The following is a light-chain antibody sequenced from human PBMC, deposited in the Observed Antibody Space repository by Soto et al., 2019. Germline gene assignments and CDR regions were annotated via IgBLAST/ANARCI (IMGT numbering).Light chain of an antibody. V-gene: IGLV1-40*01. J-gene: IGLJ1*01. CDR3: QSYDSSLGGYYV. CDR1: SSNIGAGYD. CDR2: DNS. Sequence: QSVLTQPPSVSGAPGQRVTISCTGSSSNIGAGYDVHWYQQLPGTAPKLLISDNSNRPSGVPDRFSGSKSGTSASLAITGHQAEDEADYYCQSYDSSLGGYYVFGTGTKLTVL.